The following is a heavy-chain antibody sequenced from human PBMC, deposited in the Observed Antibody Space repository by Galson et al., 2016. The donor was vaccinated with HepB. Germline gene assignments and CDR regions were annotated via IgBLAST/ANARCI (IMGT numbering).Heavy chain of an antibody. V-gene: IGHV5-51*01. CDR3: ARLGFFCGADCYYYYGMDV. J-gene: IGHJ6*02. CDR1: GYSFTNYW. D-gene: IGHD2-21*02. CDR2: IYPDDAET. Sequence: QSGAEVKKPGESLEISCKGSGYSFTNYWIGWVRQMPGKGLEWMGIIYPDDAETRNSPSFEGQVTISADKSISTAYLQWSSLKAADPAMYYCARLGFFCGADCYYYYGMDVWGQGTTVTVSS.